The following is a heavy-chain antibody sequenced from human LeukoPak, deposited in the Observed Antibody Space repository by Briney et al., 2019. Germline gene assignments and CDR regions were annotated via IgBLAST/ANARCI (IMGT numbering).Heavy chain of an antibody. V-gene: IGHV4-4*02. CDR1: GGXISISNSNW. CDR2: ISHSGST. Sequence: SETLSLTCAVSGGXISISNSNWWSWVRQPPGKGLEWIGEISHSGSTNYSPSLKSRVTISVDTSKNQFSLNLSSVTAADTAVYYCARALVRATMVWYFDLWGRGTLVTVSS. CDR3: ARALVRATMVWYFDL. D-gene: IGHD5-12*01. J-gene: IGHJ2*01.